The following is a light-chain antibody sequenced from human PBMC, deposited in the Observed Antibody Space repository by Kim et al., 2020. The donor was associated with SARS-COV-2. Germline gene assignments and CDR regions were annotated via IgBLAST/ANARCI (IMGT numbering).Light chain of an antibody. J-gene: IGLJ3*02. Sequence: GQRLTIACSRSSSNTGSNYVYWYQQRPGTAPKLLIYRNNQRPSGVPDRFSGSKSGTSASLAISGLRSEDEADYYCAAWDDSLSGWVFGGGTQLTVL. V-gene: IGLV1-47*01. CDR3: AAWDDSLSGWV. CDR1: SSNTGSNY. CDR2: RNN.